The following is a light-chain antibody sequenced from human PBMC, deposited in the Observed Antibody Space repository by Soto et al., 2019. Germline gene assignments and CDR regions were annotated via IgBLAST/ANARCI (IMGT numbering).Light chain of an antibody. CDR1: QSVSSSY. J-gene: IGKJ1*01. V-gene: IGKV3-20*01. CDR3: QQYGSSPRT. CDR2: GAS. Sequence: EIVLTQSPGTLSLSPGERATLSSSASQSVSSSYLAWYQQKPGQAPRLLIYGASSRATGIPDRFSGSGSGTDFTLTISRLEPEDFAVYYCQQYGSSPRTFGQGTKVDI.